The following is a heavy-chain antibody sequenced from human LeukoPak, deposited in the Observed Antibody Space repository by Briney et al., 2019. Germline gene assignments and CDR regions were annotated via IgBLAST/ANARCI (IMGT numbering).Heavy chain of an antibody. J-gene: IGHJ4*02. CDR1: GFTFSNYV. CDR2: ISASGGST. V-gene: IGHV3-23*01. CDR3: AKVGEYSGYDSLGDS. D-gene: IGHD5-12*01. Sequence: GGSLRLSCAASGFTFSNYVMTWVRQAPGNGLEWVSGISASGGSTYYADSVKGRFTISRDNSKNTLFVQMNSLRAEDTAIYYCAKVGEYSGYDSLGDSWGQGTLVTVSS.